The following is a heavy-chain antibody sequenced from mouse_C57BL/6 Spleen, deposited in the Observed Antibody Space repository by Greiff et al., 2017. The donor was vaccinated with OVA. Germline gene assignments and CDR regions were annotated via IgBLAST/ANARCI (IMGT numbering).Heavy chain of an antibody. D-gene: IGHD1-1*02. CDR2: ISRGSSNI. CDR3: ARVVDDSWFAY. V-gene: IGHV5-17*01. J-gene: IGHJ3*01. Sequence: EVMLVESGGGLVKPGGSLKLSCAASGFTFTDYGMHWVRQAPEKGLEWVAYISRGSSNIYYADTLKGRVTISRDNAKNTLFLQMTSLRSEDTAMYYCARVVDDSWFAYWGQGTLVTVSA. CDR1: GFTFTDYG.